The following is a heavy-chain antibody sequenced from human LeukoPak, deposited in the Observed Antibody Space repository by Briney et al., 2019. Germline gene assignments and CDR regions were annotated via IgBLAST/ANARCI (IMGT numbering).Heavy chain of an antibody. CDR3: AKDGMATISYYFDY. CDR2: ISGSGGST. CDR1: GFPFSSYP. Sequence: GGSQRLLCSASGFPFSSYPMRWLPRSPGKAREGVTAISGSGGSTYYADSVKGRFTISRDNSKNTLYLQMNSLGAEDTAVYYCAKDGMATISYYFDYWGQGTLVTVSS. D-gene: IGHD5-24*01. V-gene: IGHV3-23*01. J-gene: IGHJ4*02.